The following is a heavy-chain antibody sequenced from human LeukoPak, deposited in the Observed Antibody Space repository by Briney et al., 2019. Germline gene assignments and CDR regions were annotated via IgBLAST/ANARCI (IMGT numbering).Heavy chain of an antibody. CDR3: ARRSSGYYAWVFDY. CDR2: IKQDGTEK. V-gene: IGHV3-7*03. J-gene: IGHJ4*02. Sequence: GGSLRLSCAASRFTFSSYWMSWVRQAPGKGLEWVANIKQDGTEKYYVDSVKGRFTISRDNAKNSLYLQMNSLRAEDTAVYYCARRSSGYYAWVFDYWGQGTLVTVSS. D-gene: IGHD3-22*01. CDR1: RFTFSSYW.